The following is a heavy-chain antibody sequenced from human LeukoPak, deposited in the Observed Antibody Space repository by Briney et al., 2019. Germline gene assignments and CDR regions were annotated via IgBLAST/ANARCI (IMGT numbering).Heavy chain of an antibody. Sequence: PSETLSLTYAVYGGSLSGYYWSWIRQPPGKGLEWIGEINHSGSTNYNPSLKSRVTISVDTSKNQFSLKLSSVTAADTAVYYCARGVAAAGPDYYYYYMDVWGKGTTVTVSS. CDR2: INHSGST. V-gene: IGHV4-34*01. D-gene: IGHD6-13*01. CDR3: ARGVAAAGPDYYYYYMDV. CDR1: GGSLSGYY. J-gene: IGHJ6*03.